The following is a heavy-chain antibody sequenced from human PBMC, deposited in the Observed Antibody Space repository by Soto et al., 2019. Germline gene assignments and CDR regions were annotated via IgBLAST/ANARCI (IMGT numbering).Heavy chain of an antibody. J-gene: IGHJ3*02. V-gene: IGHV3-23*01. CDR3: AKDIERHVLRFLEWSIHAFDI. CDR1: GFTFSSYA. Sequence: GGSLRLSCAASGFTFSSYAMSWVRQAPGKGLEWVSAISGSGGSTYYADSVKGRFTISRDNSKNTLYLQMNSLRAEDTAVYYCAKDIERHVLRFLEWSIHAFDIWGQGTMVTVSS. D-gene: IGHD3-3*01. CDR2: ISGSGGST.